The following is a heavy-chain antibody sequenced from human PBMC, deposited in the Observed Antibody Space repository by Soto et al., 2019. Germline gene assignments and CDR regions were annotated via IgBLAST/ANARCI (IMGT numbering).Heavy chain of an antibody. J-gene: IGHJ3*02. D-gene: IGHD2-15*01. Sequence: ESLKISCKGSGYSFTSYWIGWVRQMPGKGLEWMGIIYPGDSDTRYSPSFQGQVTISADKSISTAYLQWSSLKASDTAMYYCARQEYCSGGSCYNDAFDIWGQGTMVTVSS. CDR3: ARQEYCSGGSCYNDAFDI. CDR1: GYSFTSYW. V-gene: IGHV5-51*01. CDR2: IYPGDSDT.